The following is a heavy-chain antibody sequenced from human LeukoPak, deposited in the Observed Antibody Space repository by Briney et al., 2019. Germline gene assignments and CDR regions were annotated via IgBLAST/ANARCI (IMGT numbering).Heavy chain of an antibody. Sequence: SETLSLTCAVSGGSISSYYWSWIRQPPGKGLEWIGYIYYSGSTNYNPSLKSRVTISVDTSKNQFSLKLSSVTAADTAVYYCARASSPTAYDFWSGYGANYYYMDVWGKGTTVTVSS. V-gene: IGHV4-59*01. D-gene: IGHD3-3*01. CDR3: ARASSPTAYDFWSGYGANYYYMDV. CDR1: GGSISSYY. J-gene: IGHJ6*03. CDR2: IYYSGST.